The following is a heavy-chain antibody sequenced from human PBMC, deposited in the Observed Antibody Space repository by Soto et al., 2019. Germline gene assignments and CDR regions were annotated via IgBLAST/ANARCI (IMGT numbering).Heavy chain of an antibody. CDR2: IKQDGSEK. D-gene: IGHD3-10*01. CDR3: ARYNSGSGCYYNNYYYYYMDV. CDR1: GFTFSSYW. Sequence: GGSLRLSCAASGFTFSSYWMSWVRQAPGKGLEWVANIKQDGSEKYYVDSVKDRFTISRDNAKNSLYLQMNGLRAEDTAEYDCARYNSGSGCYYNNYYYYYMDVWGKGTTVTVSS. V-gene: IGHV3-7*01. J-gene: IGHJ6*03.